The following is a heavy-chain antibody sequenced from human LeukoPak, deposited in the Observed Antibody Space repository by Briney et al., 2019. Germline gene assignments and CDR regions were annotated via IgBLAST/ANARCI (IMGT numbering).Heavy chain of an antibody. V-gene: IGHV4-59*01. Sequence: SETLSLTCNVSGGSISSYYWSWIRQPPGKGQEWIGYIYYSGSTNYNPSLKSRVTISVDTSKNQFSLKLSSVTAADTAVYYCARGRDILTGYYPGIYFDYWGQGTLVTVSS. D-gene: IGHD3-9*01. CDR2: IYYSGST. J-gene: IGHJ4*02. CDR1: GGSISSYY. CDR3: ARGRDILTGYYPGIYFDY.